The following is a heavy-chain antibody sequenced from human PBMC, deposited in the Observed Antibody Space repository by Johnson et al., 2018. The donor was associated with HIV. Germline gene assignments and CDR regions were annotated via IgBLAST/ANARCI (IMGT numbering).Heavy chain of an antibody. V-gene: IGHV3-30*18. D-gene: IGHD3-16*01. CDR2: ISYDGSNK. Sequence: QVQLVESGGGVVQPGRSLRLSCAASGFTLSSYGMHWVRQAPGKGLEWVAVISYDGSNKYYADSVKGRFTISRDNSKNTLYLQVTSLRAEDTAVYYCAKPPSMGADAYDIWGQGTGVTVSS. CDR3: AKPPSMGADAYDI. J-gene: IGHJ3*02. CDR1: GFTLSSYG.